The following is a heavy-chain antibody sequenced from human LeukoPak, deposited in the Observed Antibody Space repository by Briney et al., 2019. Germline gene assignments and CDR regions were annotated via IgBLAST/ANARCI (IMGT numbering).Heavy chain of an antibody. Sequence: GSLRLSCAASGFTFSSYSMNWVRQAPGKGLEWVSYISSSSSTTYHADSVQGRFTISRDNAKNSLCLQMNSLRAEDTAVYYCARERGYSYGYSDYWGQGTLVTVSS. D-gene: IGHD5-18*01. CDR1: GFTFSSYS. CDR3: ARERGYSYGYSDY. V-gene: IGHV3-48*04. CDR2: ISSSSSTT. J-gene: IGHJ4*02.